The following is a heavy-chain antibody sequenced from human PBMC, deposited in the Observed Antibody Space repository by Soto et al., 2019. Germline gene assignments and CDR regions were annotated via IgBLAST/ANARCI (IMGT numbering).Heavy chain of an antibody. CDR1: GFTFSNAW. CDR2: IRSNTDGGTT. V-gene: IGHV3-15*01. Sequence: EVQLVESGGGLVKPGVSLRLSCAASGFTFSNAWMSWVRQAPGKGLEWVGRIRSNTDGGTTDYAAPVKGRFTISRDDSENTLYLERNSWKTEDTPVYYCTTAGLGRWGQGPLVSVSS. CDR3: TTAGLGR. J-gene: IGHJ4*02.